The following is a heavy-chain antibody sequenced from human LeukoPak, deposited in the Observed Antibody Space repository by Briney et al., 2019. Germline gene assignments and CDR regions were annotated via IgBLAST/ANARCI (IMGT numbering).Heavy chain of an antibody. V-gene: IGHV4-39*01. J-gene: IGHJ5*02. CDR1: GGSISDSSYY. CDR2: IYYSGST. D-gene: IGHD3-10*01. Sequence: SETLSLTCSVSGGSISDSSYYWGWIRHPPGKGLEWIASIYYSGSTYYNPSLKSRVTISVDTSKNQFSLKLSSVTAADTALYYCARLFGSGTQWLDPWGQGTLVTVSS. CDR3: ARLFGSGTQWLDP.